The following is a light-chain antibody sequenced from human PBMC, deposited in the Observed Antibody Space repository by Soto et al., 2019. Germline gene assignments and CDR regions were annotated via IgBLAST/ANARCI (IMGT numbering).Light chain of an antibody. CDR1: QSVRSN. Sequence: IVMTQSPATLSASPAERATLSCRASQSVRSNLAWYQQKPGQAPRLLIYGASTRATGIPARFSGSGSGTEFTLSIGSLQSEDFAVYYCQQYNDWPPTFGQGTKVDIK. J-gene: IGKJ1*01. CDR3: QQYNDWPPT. V-gene: IGKV3-15*01. CDR2: GAS.